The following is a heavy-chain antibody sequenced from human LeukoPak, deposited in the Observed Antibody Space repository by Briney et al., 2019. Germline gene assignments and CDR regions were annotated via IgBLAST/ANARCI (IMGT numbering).Heavy chain of an antibody. D-gene: IGHD3-10*01. J-gene: IGHJ3*02. CDR3: ARIRYGPGNYSVYAGAFDI. CDR1: RYTFTGYY. Sequence: ASVRVSCKASRYTFTGYYMHWVRQAPGQGLEWMGWINPNSGGTNYAQKIQGRVTMTRDTSISTAYMELSRLRSDDTAVYYCARIRYGPGNYSVYAGAFDIWGQGTMVTVSS. V-gene: IGHV1-2*02. CDR2: INPNSGGT.